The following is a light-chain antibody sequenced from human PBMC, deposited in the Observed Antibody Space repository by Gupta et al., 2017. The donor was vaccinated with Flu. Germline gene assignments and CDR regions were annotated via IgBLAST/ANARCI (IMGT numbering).Light chain of an antibody. CDR2: DAS. J-gene: IGKJ4*01. Sequence: EIVLTQSPATLSLSPGERATLSCRASQSVSYYLAWYQQKPGQAPRLLIYDASKRATGVPVRFSGSGSGTDFTLTSSSLEPEDFAVYYWQQRNDLFTFGGGTKLEIK. CDR1: QSVSYY. V-gene: IGKV3-11*01. CDR3: QQRNDLFT.